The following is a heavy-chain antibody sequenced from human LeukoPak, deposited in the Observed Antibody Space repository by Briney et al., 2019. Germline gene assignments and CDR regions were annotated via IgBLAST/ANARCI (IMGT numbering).Heavy chain of an antibody. CDR2: IYTSGST. V-gene: IGHV4-61*02. Sequence: SETLSLTCTVSGGSISSGSYYWSWIRQPAGKGLEWIGRIYTSGSTNYNPSLKSRVTMSVDTSKNQFSLKLSSVTAADTAVYYCARSPYCSSTSCYRGAYYFDYWGQGTLVTVSS. J-gene: IGHJ4*02. D-gene: IGHD2-2*01. CDR3: ARSPYCSSTSCYRGAYYFDY. CDR1: GGSISSGSYY.